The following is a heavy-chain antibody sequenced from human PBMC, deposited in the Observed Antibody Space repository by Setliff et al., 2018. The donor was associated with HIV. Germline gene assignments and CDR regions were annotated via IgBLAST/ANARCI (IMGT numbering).Heavy chain of an antibody. CDR3: ARAEGDAYNSLPYFDS. V-gene: IGHV4-59*01. CDR1: GGSMSRFY. Sequence: PEETLSLTCTVSGGSMSRFYWTWIRQPPGKGLEWIGFVYSTGSINYSPSFRGRLTISLDTSENQFSLHLTSVTAADTAVYYCARAEGDAYNSLPYFDSWGPGALVTVSS. J-gene: IGHJ4*02. CDR2: VYSTGSI. D-gene: IGHD1-1*01.